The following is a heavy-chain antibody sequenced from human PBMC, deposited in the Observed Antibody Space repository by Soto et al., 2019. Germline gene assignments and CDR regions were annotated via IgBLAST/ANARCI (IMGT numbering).Heavy chain of an antibody. Sequence: GGSLRLSCAASGFTFSTYGMHWVRQAPGKGLEWVAVISDDGSDKYYADSVKGRFTISRDNSKNTLYLQMNSLRAEDTAVYYCAKGFSLAARRRMDFDYWGQGTLVTVSS. CDR1: GFTFSTYG. J-gene: IGHJ4*02. CDR3: AKGFSLAARRRMDFDY. V-gene: IGHV3-30*18. CDR2: ISDDGSDK. D-gene: IGHD6-6*01.